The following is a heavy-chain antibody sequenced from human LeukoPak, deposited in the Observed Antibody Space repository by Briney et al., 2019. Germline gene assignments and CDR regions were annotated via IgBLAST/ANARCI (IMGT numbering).Heavy chain of an antibody. CDR3: ATPDYYDSSGYPRI. J-gene: IGHJ4*02. CDR1: GGSFSGYY. CDR2: INHSGST. Sequence: SETLSLTCAVYGGSFSGYYWSWIRQPPGKGLEWIGEINHSGSTNYNPSLKSRVTISVDTSKNQFSLKLSSVTAADTAVYYCATPDYYDSSGYPRIWGQGTLVTVSS. D-gene: IGHD3-22*01. V-gene: IGHV4-34*01.